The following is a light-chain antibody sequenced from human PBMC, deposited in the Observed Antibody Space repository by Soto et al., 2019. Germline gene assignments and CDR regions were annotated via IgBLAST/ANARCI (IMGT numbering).Light chain of an antibody. Sequence: VVLTQSPATLSLSPGERATLSCRASRHVYINALGWYQQKPGRTPTLLIYGASTRATDVPDRFSATGSGTDFSLTISSLEPEDFAVYYCQQRSNWLFGPGTKVDI. V-gene: IGKV3D-20*02. CDR1: RHVYINA. CDR3: QQRSNWL. CDR2: GAS. J-gene: IGKJ3*01.